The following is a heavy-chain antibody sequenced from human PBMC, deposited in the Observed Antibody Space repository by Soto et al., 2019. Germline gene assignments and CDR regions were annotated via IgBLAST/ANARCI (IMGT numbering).Heavy chain of an antibody. CDR3: ARDQPGYSYGYGLGY. D-gene: IGHD5-18*01. J-gene: IGHJ4*02. CDR2: ISSSSSYI. CDR1: GFTFSSYS. Sequence: GGSLSLSCAASGFTFSSYSMNWVRQAPGKGLEWVSSISSSSSYIYYADSVKGRFTISRDNAKNSLYLQMNSLRAEDTAVYYCARDQPGYSYGYGLGYWGRGTLVTVSS. V-gene: IGHV3-21*01.